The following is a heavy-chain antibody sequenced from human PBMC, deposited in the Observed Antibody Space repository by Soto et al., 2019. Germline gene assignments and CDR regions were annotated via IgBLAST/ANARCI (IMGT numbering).Heavy chain of an antibody. J-gene: IGHJ6*02. D-gene: IGHD3-16*01. CDR2: ILYDGSDK. CDR3: ARWGEVSHNPGGNYYYGMDV. V-gene: IGHV3-30*03. Sequence: QVQLVESGGGVVQTGRSLRLSCVASGFAFGNYGLHWVRQPPGKGLEWVASILYDGSDKFYVDSVKGRFTVSRDDSKKTFYVQMDSLRADDTAVYFCARWGEVSHNPGGNYYYGMDVWGQGTTVTVSS. CDR1: GFAFGNYG.